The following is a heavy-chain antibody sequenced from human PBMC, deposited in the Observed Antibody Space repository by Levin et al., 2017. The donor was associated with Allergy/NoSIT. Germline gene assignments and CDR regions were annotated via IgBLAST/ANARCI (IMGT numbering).Heavy chain of an antibody. J-gene: IGHJ4*02. CDR3: ARRQLLWGGFDY. CDR1: GGSISSSSYY. V-gene: IGHV4-39*01. Sequence: SETLSLTCTVSGGSISSSSYYWGWIRQPPGKGLEWIGSIYYSGSTYYNPSLKSRVTISVDTSKNQFSLKLSSVTAADTAVYYCARRQLLWGGFDYWGQGTLVTVSS. CDR2: IYYSGST. D-gene: IGHD2-2*01.